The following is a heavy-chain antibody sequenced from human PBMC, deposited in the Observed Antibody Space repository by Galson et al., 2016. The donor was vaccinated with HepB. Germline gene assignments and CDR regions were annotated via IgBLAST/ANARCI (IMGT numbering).Heavy chain of an antibody. CDR3: ARGPNSDS. CDR1: GFSVSGNY. V-gene: IGHV3-66*01. Sequence: SLRLSCAASGFSVSGNYMSWVRQAPGNGLEWVSHVYSGGSPYYADSVKGRFTMSRDNSKNTLYLQMDSLRVEDTAVYFCARGPNSDSWGQGALVTVSS. CDR2: VYSGGSP. D-gene: IGHD4-23*01. J-gene: IGHJ5*01.